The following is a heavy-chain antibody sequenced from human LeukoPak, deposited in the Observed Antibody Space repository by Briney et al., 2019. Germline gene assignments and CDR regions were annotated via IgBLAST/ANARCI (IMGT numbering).Heavy chain of an antibody. CDR2: INSGGSSI. J-gene: IGHJ4*02. D-gene: IGHD3-16*01. CDR1: GFTFSDYY. CDR3: ARGRNRGTYSDY. V-gene: IGHV3-11*01. Sequence: GGSLRLSCAASGFTFSDYYMSWIRQAAGKGPEWVSYINSGGSSISFADSVKGRFTISRDNAKNSLYLQMNSLRAEDTAVYYCARGRNRGTYSDYWGQGTLVTVSS.